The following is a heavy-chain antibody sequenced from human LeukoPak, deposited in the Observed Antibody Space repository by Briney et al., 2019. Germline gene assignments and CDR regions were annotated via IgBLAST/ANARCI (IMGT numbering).Heavy chain of an antibody. CDR1: GFTFSSYG. J-gene: IGHJ6*04. V-gene: IGHV3-30*18. Sequence: PGGSLRLSCAASGFTFSSYGMHWVRQAPGKGPEWVAVISYDGSNKYYADSVKGRFTISRDNSKNTLYLQMNSLRAEDTAVYYCAKDRGVTATYGMDVWGKGTTVTVSS. CDR2: ISYDGSNK. CDR3: AKDRGVTATYGMDV. D-gene: IGHD2-21*02.